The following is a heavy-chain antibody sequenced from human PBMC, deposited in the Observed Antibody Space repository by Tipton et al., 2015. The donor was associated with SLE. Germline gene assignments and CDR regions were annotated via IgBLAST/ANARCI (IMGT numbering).Heavy chain of an antibody. V-gene: IGHV3-23*01. J-gene: IGHJ4*02. Sequence: GSLRLSCAASGFTFSSYAMSWVRQAPGKGLEWVAAISNGGVTYYADSGKGRFTISRDNSKNTLSLQMSSLRAEDTAIYYCAKESEYSSSRIYYFDYWGQGTLVTVSS. D-gene: IGHD5-12*01. CDR3: AKESEYSSSRIYYFDY. CDR1: GFTFSSYA. CDR2: ISNGGVT.